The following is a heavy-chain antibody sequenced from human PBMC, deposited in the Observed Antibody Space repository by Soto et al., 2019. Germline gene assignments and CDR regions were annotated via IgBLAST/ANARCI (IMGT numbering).Heavy chain of an antibody. V-gene: IGHV3-30*03. CDR1: GFTFSSYG. D-gene: IGHD3-22*01. Sequence: PGGSLRLSCAASGFTFSSYGMHWVRQAPGKGLEWVAVISYDGSNKYYADSVKGRFTISRDNSKNTLYLQMNSLRAEDTAVYYCAIGLYYYDCICYYDEYFQHRGQGTLFTVSS. CDR3: AIGLYYYDCICYYDEYFQH. J-gene: IGHJ1*01. CDR2: ISYDGSNK.